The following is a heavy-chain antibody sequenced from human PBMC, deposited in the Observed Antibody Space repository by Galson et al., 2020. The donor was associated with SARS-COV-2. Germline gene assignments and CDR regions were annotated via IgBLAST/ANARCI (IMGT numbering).Heavy chain of an antibody. J-gene: IGHJ1*01. D-gene: IGHD6-25*01. Sequence: ASATLSLTCSVSGGSITNSYWSWIRQPPGKGLAWIGFMYYNGDTSYNPTMKSRVTMSFDTSNNQFSLRLSSVTAADTAVYYCARLGPYSSVCYVFRHWGQGTLVTVSS. CDR1: GGSITNSY. CDR3: ARLGPYSSVCYVFRH. V-gene: IGHV4-59*08. CDR2: MYYNGDT.